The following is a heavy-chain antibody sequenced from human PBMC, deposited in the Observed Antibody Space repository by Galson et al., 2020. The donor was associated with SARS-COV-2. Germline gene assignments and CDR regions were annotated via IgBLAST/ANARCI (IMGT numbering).Heavy chain of an antibody. CDR2: MNPNSGNT. D-gene: IGHD3-3*01. CDR1: GYTFTSYD. J-gene: IGHJ6*02. CDR3: ARDFDFGVVLYGMDV. Sequence: ASVKVSCKASGYTFTSYDTNWVRQATGQGLEWMGWMNPNSGNTGYAQKFQGRVTMTRNTSISTAYMELSSLRSEDTAVYYCARDFDFGVVLYGMDVWGQGTTVTVSS. V-gene: IGHV1-8*01.